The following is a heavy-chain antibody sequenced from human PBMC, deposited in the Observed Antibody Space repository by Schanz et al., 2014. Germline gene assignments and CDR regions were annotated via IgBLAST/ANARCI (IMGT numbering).Heavy chain of an antibody. D-gene: IGHD1-1*01. Sequence: QVQLQESGPGLVKPSQTLSLTCTVSGGSIRSGTYYWSWIRQPAGKALEWVGRVFPNGITNYNPSLKSRATISLDPSKTQFSLPLPSLTAADTAVYYCARDTTWRLDLWGRGTLVTVSS. CDR1: GGSIRSGTYY. CDR3: ARDTTWRLDL. J-gene: IGHJ2*01. CDR2: VFPNGIT. V-gene: IGHV4-61*02.